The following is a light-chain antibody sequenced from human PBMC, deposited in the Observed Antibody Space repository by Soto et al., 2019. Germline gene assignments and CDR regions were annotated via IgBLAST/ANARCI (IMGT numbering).Light chain of an antibody. V-gene: IGLV2-11*01. CDR2: DVT. Sequence: QSVLAQPSSVSGSPGQSITISCTGTSTDVGGYNYVSWYQHHPGKGPKLMIYDVTKRPSGVPDRFSGSKSGNTASLTISGLQAEDESDYYCCSFAGTYTIFGGGTKLTVL. CDR3: CSFAGTYTI. J-gene: IGLJ2*01. CDR1: STDVGGYNY.